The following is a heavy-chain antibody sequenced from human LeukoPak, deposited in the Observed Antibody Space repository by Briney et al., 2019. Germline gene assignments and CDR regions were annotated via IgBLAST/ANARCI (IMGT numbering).Heavy chain of an antibody. CDR1: AFTFSSYA. D-gene: IGHD6-19*01. CDR2: IGGSDGST. Sequence: GGSLTPSCAVSAFTFSSYAMSWVRQAPEKGLEWVSTIGGSDGSTDYADSVKGRLTISRENFKNTLYLQMKGLRAEDTAVYYCAREPGYSIGWGIDNWGQGTLVTVSA. V-gene: IGHV3-23*01. CDR3: AREPGYSIGWGIDN. J-gene: IGHJ4*02.